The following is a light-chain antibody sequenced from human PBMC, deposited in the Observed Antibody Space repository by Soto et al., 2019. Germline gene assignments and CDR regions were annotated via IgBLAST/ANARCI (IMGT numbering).Light chain of an antibody. CDR1: SSDVGVYNY. CDR2: EVS. Sequence: QSALTQPPSASGSPGQSVTISCTGSSSDVGVYNYVSWYQQHPGKAPKLMIYEVSKRPSGVPDRFSGSKSGNTASLTVSGLQAEDEADYYCSSYAGSNNYFFGTGTKLTVL. CDR3: SSYAGSNNYF. V-gene: IGLV2-8*01. J-gene: IGLJ1*01.